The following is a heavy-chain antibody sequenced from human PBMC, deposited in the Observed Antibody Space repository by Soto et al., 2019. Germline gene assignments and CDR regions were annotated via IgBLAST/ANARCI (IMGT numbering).Heavy chain of an antibody. V-gene: IGHV3-23*01. CDR1: GFICSSYD. Sequence: GGSLRLSCAVSGFICSSYDMSWVRQAPGKGLEWVSTILVGGSTHYEDSVKGRFTISRDTSKNTVYLQMNRLTGGDTAVYYCAKATATSGGAFEIYGQGTMVTVSS. CDR3: AKATATSGGAFEI. D-gene: IGHD1-1*01. CDR2: ILVGGST. J-gene: IGHJ3*02.